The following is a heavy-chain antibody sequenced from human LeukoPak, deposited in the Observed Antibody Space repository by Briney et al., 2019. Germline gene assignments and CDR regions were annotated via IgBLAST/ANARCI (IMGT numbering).Heavy chain of an antibody. J-gene: IGHJ5*02. D-gene: IGHD3-10*01. CDR3: ARDLITTPREFSAPNWFDP. Sequence: KPSETLSLTCTVSGGSIRSHYWSWIRQPPGKGLEYIGHIYYSGNTDYNPSLKSRVTISIDTSQNQFSLTLSSVTAADTAVYYCARDLITTPREFSAPNWFDPWGQGTLVTVSS. V-gene: IGHV4-59*11. CDR1: GGSIRSHY. CDR2: IYYSGNT.